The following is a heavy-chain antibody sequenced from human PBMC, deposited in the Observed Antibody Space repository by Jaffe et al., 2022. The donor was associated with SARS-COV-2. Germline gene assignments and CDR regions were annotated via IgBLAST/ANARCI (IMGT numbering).Heavy chain of an antibody. CDR2: INQDGSEK. CDR3: AQDIHRADNFDP. Sequence: EVRLVESGGGLVQPGGSLRLSCVASGFIFKNDWMSWVRQAPGKGLEWVGQINQDGSEKYYVGSVRGRFTISRDNAKNSVYLQMDSLRADDTAIYYCAQDIHRADNFDPRSQGTLVTVSS. D-gene: IGHD1-20*01. J-gene: IGHJ5*02. V-gene: IGHV3-7*01. CDR1: GFIFKNDW.